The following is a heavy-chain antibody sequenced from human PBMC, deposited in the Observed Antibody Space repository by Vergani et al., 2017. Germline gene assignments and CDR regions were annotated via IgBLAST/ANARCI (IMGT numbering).Heavy chain of an antibody. CDR1: GFRFSSYG. CDR3: AKDGRENSDYGYFDY. J-gene: IGHJ4*02. V-gene: IGHV3-30*02. CDR2: IGYDGRIK. Sequence: VQLVESGGGLVKRGGSLRLSCAASGFRFSSYGAHWVRQAPGKGLEWVAFIGYDGRIKYNVDSVKGRFTISRDTSKKTLSLQMRSLRADDTAVYYCAKDGRENSDYGYFDYWGQGTLVTVSS. D-gene: IGHD4-17*01.